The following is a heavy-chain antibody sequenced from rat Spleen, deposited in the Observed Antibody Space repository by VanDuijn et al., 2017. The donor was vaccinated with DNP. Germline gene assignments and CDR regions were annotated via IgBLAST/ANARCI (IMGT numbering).Heavy chain of an antibody. V-gene: IGHV5-25*01. J-gene: IGHJ3*01. D-gene: IGHD1-2*01. CDR1: GFTFSDYA. CDR2: ISTGGGNT. CDR3: ARSDSYGFPY. Sequence: EVQMVESGGGLVQPGRSMRLSCAASGFTFSDYAMAWVRQAPKKGLEWVASISTGGGNTYYRDSVKGRFTISRDDAKSSLYLQMNSLRSEDTATYYGARSDSYGFPYWGQGTLVTVSS.